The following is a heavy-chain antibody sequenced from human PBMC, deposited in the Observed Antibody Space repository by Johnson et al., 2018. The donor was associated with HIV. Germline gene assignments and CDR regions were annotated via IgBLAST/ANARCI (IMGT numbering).Heavy chain of an antibody. CDR3: ARILVGTMVRGVSLHDAFDI. CDR1: GFTVSRSY. D-gene: IGHD3-10*01. CDR2: IYSGGST. V-gene: IGHV3-53*01. J-gene: IGHJ3*02. Sequence: VQLVESGGGLIQPGGSLRFSCAGSGFTVSRSYMSWVRQAPGKGLEWVSVIYSGGSTYYADSVKGRCTISRDNSKNTLHLQMKSLRAEDTAVYYCARILVGTMVRGVSLHDAFDIWGQGTMVTVSS.